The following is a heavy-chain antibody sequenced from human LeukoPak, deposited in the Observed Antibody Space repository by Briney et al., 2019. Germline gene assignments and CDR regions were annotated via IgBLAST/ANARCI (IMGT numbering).Heavy chain of an antibody. CDR1: GFTFSSYA. CDR2: ISYDGTNK. D-gene: IGHD4-11*01. CDR3: ASNHDYNNNNYYFDY. V-gene: IGHV3-30*04. Sequence: GGSLRLSCAASGFTFSSYAMHWVRQAPGKGLEWVAVISYDGTNKYYADSVKGRFTTSRDNSKNTLYLQMNSLRVEGTAVYYCASNHDYNNNNYYFDYWGQGTLVTVAS. J-gene: IGHJ4*02.